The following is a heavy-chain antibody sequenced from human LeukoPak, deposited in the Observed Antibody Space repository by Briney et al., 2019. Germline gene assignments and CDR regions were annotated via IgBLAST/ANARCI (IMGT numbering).Heavy chain of an antibody. J-gene: IGHJ6*04. D-gene: IGHD3-3*01. CDR1: GLTASSNY. CDR2: IYSGGST. V-gene: IGHV3-53*01. Sequence: GGSLRLSCAASGLTASSNYMSWVRQAPGKGLEWVSVIYSGGSTYYADSVKGRFTISRDNSKNTLYLQKNSLRAEDTAVYYCARFLEQDVWGKGTTVTVSS. CDR3: ARFLEQDV.